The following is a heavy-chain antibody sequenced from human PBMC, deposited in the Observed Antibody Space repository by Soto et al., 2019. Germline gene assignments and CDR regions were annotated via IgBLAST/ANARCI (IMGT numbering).Heavy chain of an antibody. CDR2: ISYDGSNK. Sequence: QVQLVESGGGVVQPGRSLRLSCAASGFTFSSYGMHWVRQAPGKGLEWVAVISYDGSNKYYADSVKGRFTISRDNSKNXXYXQXXSLRAEDTAVYYCATAATYYYDSSGYYPRNYGMDVWGQGTTVTVSS. CDR3: ATAATYYYDSSGYYPRNYGMDV. V-gene: IGHV3-30*03. J-gene: IGHJ6*02. CDR1: GFTFSSYG. D-gene: IGHD3-22*01.